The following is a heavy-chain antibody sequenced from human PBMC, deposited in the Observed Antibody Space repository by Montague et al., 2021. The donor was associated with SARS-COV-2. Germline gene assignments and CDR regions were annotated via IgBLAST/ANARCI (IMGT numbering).Heavy chain of an antibody. V-gene: IGHV4-59*01. J-gene: IGHJ6*02. Sequence: SETLSLTCTVSGGSISNYYLSWIRQPPGRGLEWIGYIYYSGSTDYSPSLKSRVTISLDTSKNQFSLKVTSVTAADTAVYYCARGGGYYNYGLDVWGPGTTVTVSS. CDR1: GGSISNYY. D-gene: IGHD3-22*01. CDR3: ARGGGYYNYGLDV. CDR2: IYYSGST.